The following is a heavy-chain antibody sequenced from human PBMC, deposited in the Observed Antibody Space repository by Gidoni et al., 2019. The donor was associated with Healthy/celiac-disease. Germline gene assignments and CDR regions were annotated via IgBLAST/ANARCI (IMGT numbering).Heavy chain of an antibody. CDR2: IYSGGST. J-gene: IGHJ6*02. CDR3: ASQDYPGGGMDV. V-gene: IGHV3-66*04. CDR1: GFTVRSNY. D-gene: IGHD4-17*01. Sequence: EVELVESVGGWFQPGGSLRLSCAAPGFTVRSNYMSWVRQGPGKGMGWGSVIYSGGSTYYADSVKCRFTISRDNSKNTLYLQMNSLGAEDTAVDYCASQDYPGGGMDVWGQGTTVTVSS.